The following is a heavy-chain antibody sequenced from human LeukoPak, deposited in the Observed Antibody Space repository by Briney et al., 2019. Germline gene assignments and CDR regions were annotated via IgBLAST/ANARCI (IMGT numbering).Heavy chain of an antibody. V-gene: IGHV4-59*01. D-gene: IGHD4-23*01. Sequence: PSETLSLTCTVSGVSISGYYYNWIRQPPGKGLEWVGYIYYGGSTNYNPSLKSRVTISLDTSKIQFSLKLSSVTTADTAVYYCARSVVTLYWYFDLWGRGTLVTVSS. CDR1: GVSISGYY. J-gene: IGHJ2*01. CDR2: IYYGGST. CDR3: ARSVVTLYWYFDL.